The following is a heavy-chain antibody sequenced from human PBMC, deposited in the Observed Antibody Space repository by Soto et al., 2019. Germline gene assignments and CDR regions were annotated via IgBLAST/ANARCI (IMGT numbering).Heavy chain of an antibody. CDR3: ATHPGCSGGSCYCFQH. J-gene: IGHJ1*01. V-gene: IGHV1-69*12. CDR1: GGTFSSYA. D-gene: IGHD2-15*01. CDR2: IIPIFGTA. Sequence: QVQLVQSGAEVKKPGSSVKVSCKASGGTFSSYAISWVRQAPGQGLEWMGGIIPIFGTANDAQKFQGRVTMTADESTSTAYMELSSLRSEDTAVYYCATHPGCSGGSCYCFQHWGQGTLVTVSS.